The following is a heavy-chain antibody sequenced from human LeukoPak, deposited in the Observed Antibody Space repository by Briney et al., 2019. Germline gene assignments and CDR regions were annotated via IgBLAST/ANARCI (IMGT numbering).Heavy chain of an antibody. CDR2: IIPIFGTA. J-gene: IGHJ6*03. CDR3: ARGQQLVYYYYYMDV. V-gene: IGHV1-69*05. D-gene: IGHD6-13*01. CDR1: GGTFSSYA. Sequence: ASVKVSCKASGGTFSSYAISWVRQAPGQGLEWMGGIIPIFGTANYAQKFQGRVTITTDESTSTAYMELSSLRSEDTAVYYCARGQQLVYYYYYMDVWGKGTTVTVSS.